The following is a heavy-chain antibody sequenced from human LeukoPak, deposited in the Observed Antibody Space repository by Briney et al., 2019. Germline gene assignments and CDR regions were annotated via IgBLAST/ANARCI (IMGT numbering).Heavy chain of an antibody. J-gene: IGHJ6*03. V-gene: IGHV3-7*03. CDR3: ARDRGYSYAKKSSYYYYMDV. CDR1: GFTFTSYW. D-gene: IGHD5-18*01. Sequence: GGSLRLSCAASGFTFTSYWMSWVRQAPGKGLEWVANIKQDGSEKYYVDSVKGRFTISRDNAKNSLYLQMNSLRAEDTAVYYCARDRGYSYAKKSSYYYYMDVWGKGTTVTISS. CDR2: IKQDGSEK.